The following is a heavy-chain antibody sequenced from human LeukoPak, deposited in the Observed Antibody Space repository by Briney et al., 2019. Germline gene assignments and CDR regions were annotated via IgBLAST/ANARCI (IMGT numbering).Heavy chain of an antibody. V-gene: IGHV5-51*01. CDR3: ARHTVRGSYRCPYLP. Sequence: GESLKISCKGSGYSFTSYWIGWVRQMPGKGLEWMGIIYPGDSDTRYSPSFQGQVTISADKSISTAYLQWSSLKASDTAIYYCARHTVRGSYRCPYLPWGQGTLVTVSS. D-gene: IGHD3-16*01. J-gene: IGHJ5*02. CDR1: GYSFTSYW. CDR2: IYPGDSDT.